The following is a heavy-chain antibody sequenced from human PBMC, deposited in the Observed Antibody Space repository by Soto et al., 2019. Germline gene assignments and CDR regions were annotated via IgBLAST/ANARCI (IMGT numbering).Heavy chain of an antibody. CDR3: ARRGNWEFDL. J-gene: IGHJ2*01. CDR1: GYTFTTYS. CDR2: ISTSNGAT. D-gene: IGHD3-16*01. Sequence: RASVKVSFKASGYTFTTYSSTWVRQAPGQGLEWVGWISTSNGATNYAQKFQGRVTVTTDTSTTTAYMELRSLRSDDTAVYYCARRGNWEFDLWGRGTLVTVSS. V-gene: IGHV1-18*04.